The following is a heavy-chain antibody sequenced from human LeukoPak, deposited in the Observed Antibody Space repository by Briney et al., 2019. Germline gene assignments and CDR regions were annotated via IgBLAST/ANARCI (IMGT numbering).Heavy chain of an antibody. Sequence: GGSLRLSCAASGFTFNYYMMTWVRQAPGKGLEWVSSITGSSSHLYYADSVKGRFTISRDNAKNAVYLQMNSLRGEDMAVYYCARERTSVGGLDYWGQGTPVTVSS. D-gene: IGHD4-23*01. CDR2: ITGSSSHL. CDR1: GFTFNYYM. J-gene: IGHJ4*02. CDR3: ARERTSVGGLDY. V-gene: IGHV3-21*01.